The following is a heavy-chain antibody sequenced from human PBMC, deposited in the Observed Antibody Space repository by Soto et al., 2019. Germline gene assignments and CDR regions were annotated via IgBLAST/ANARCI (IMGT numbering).Heavy chain of an antibody. D-gene: IGHD3-22*01. CDR2: ISSGGGST. CDR1: GLTFSSYA. J-gene: IGHJ2*01. CDR3: AKLTTASDYYDATGYQWYFDI. V-gene: IGHV3-23*01. Sequence: EVQLLESGGGLVQPGGSLRLSCAASGLTFSSYAMSWVRQAPGKGLEWVSGISSGGGSTYYADSVKGRFTVSRDNSKDSLLLEMNGLRAEHTALDYCAKLTTASDYYDATGYQWYFDIWGRGTLVTVSS.